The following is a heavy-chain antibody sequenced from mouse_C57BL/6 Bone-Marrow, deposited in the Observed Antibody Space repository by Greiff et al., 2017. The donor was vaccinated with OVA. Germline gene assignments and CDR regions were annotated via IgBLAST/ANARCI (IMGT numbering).Heavy chain of an antibody. J-gene: IGHJ1*03. CDR2: IDPENGDT. D-gene: IGHD1-1*01. Sequence: EVQLQQSGAELVRPGASVKLSCTASGFNITDDYMHWVKQRPEQGLEWIGWIDPENGDTEYASKFQGKATITADTSSNTAYLQLSSLTSEDTAVYYGTSYYYGSPWYFDVWGTGTTVTVSS. CDR1: GFNITDDY. CDR3: TSYYYGSPWYFDV. V-gene: IGHV14-4*01.